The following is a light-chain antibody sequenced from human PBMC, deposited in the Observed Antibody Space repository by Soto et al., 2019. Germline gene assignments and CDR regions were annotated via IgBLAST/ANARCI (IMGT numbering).Light chain of an antibody. CDR1: QDVYGH. CDR2: GAS. V-gene: IGKV1-33*01. CDR3: QQYDKRPHA. J-gene: IGKJ5*01. Sequence: IQMTQSPSSLSASVGDRVHIACLASQDVYGHLNWYQQKPGKAPNLLIYGASNLTSGVPSRFSGSGSGADFTFTITSLQPEDTAAYYCQQYDKRPHAFGPGTQVEIK.